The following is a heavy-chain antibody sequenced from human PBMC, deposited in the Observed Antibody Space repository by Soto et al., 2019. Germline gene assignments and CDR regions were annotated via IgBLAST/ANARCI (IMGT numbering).Heavy chain of an antibody. V-gene: IGHV4-34*01. Sequence: SETLSLTCTVSGGSFSGYFWTWIRQPPGKGLEWLAEINHSGITNYNPSVESRVSMSVDTSKNQFSLRLYSVTAADTAVYYCVRGPYNYNSRYFDYWGQGTLVTVSA. CDR2: INHSGIT. CDR3: VRGPYNYNSRYFDY. CDR1: GGSFSGYF. D-gene: IGHD1-1*01. J-gene: IGHJ4*01.